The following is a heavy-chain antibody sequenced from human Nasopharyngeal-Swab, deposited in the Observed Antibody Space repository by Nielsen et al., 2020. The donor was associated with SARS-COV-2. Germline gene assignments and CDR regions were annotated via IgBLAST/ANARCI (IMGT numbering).Heavy chain of an antibody. V-gene: IGHV2-5*01. CDR2: IYWNNDK. CDR1: GFSLTTSGVG. J-gene: IGHJ4*02. Sequence: SGPTLVKPTQTLTLTCTFSGFSLTTSGVGVGWIRQSPGKALESLALIYWNNDKRYSASLKSRLAITKDTSKNQVVLTMTNVDPVDTATYYCAHMDDIFLGFPLLFDYWGQGILVTVSS. CDR3: AHMDDIFLGFPLLFDY. D-gene: IGHD3-9*01.